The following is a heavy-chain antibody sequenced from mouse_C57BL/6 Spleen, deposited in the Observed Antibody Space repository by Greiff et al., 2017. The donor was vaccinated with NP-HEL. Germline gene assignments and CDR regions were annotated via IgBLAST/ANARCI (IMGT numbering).Heavy chain of an antibody. V-gene: IGHV1-54*01. D-gene: IGHD3-3*01. Sequence: VQLQQSGAELVRPGTSVKVSCKASGYAFTNYLIEWVKQRPGQGLEWIGVINPGSGGTNYNEKFKGKATLTADKSSSTAYMQLSSLTSEDSAVYFCASTWLDYYAMDYWGQGTSVTVSS. CDR1: GYAFTNYL. CDR3: ASTWLDYYAMDY. J-gene: IGHJ4*01. CDR2: INPGSGGT.